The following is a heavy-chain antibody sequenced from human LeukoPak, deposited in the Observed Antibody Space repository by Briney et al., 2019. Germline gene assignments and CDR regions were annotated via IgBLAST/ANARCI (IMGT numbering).Heavy chain of an antibody. V-gene: IGHV1-18*04. Sequence: ASVKVSCKASGHTFTSYGISWVRQAPGQGLEWMGWISAYNGNTNYAQKLQGRVTMTTDTSTSTAYMELRSLRSDDTAVYYCARTIRGYSYGSPVDYWGQGTLVTVSS. CDR1: GHTFTSYG. CDR2: ISAYNGNT. D-gene: IGHD5-18*01. J-gene: IGHJ4*02. CDR3: ARTIRGYSYGSPVDY.